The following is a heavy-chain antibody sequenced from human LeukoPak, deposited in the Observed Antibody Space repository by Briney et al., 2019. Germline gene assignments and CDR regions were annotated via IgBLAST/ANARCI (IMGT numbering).Heavy chain of an antibody. V-gene: IGHV3-21*01. Sequence: GGSLRLSCAASGFTFSSYSMNWVRQAPGKGLEWVSSISSSSSYIYYADSVKGRFTISRDNAKNSLYLQMNSLRAEDTAVYYCARSMYSSGWYPHYYYYYYMDVWGKGTTVTISS. CDR3: ARSMYSSGWYPHYYYYYYMDV. J-gene: IGHJ6*03. CDR1: GFTFSSYS. CDR2: ISSSSSYI. D-gene: IGHD6-19*01.